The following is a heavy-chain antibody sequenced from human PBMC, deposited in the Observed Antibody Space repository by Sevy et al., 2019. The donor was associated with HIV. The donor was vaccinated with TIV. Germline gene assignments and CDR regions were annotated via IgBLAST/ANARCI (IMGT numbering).Heavy chain of an antibody. CDR2: ISAYNGNT. V-gene: IGHV1-18*01. CDR3: ARERRITIFGVVFDY. J-gene: IGHJ4*02. D-gene: IGHD3-3*01. CDR1: GYTFTSYG. Sequence: ASVKVSCKDSGYTFTSYGISWVRQAPGQGLEWMGWISAYNGNTNYAQKLQGRVTMNTDTSTSTAYMELRSLRSDDTAVYYCARERRITIFGVVFDYWGQGTLVTVSS.